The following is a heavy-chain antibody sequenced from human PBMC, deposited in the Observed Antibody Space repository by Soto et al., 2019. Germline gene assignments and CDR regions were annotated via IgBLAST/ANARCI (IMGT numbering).Heavy chain of an antibody. J-gene: IGHJ4*02. CDR1: GFSFRSYC. V-gene: IGHV3-30*18. Sequence: GGSLRLSCEASGFSFRSYCMHWVRQAPGKGLEWVAVVSYDGSNKLYAASVKDRFIISRDNSKSTLYLQMNSLRAEDTALYYCAKAQYITALCDFDCWGQVTRVT. CDR2: VSYDGSNK. D-gene: IGHD3-10*01. CDR3: AKAQYITALCDFDC.